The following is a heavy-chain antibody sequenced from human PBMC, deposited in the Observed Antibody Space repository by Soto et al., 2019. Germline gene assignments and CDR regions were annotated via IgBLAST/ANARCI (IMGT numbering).Heavy chain of an antibody. D-gene: IGHD3-3*01. V-gene: IGHV1-18*04. CDR3: ARSYFDSWTEYSNPVKY. J-gene: IGHJ4*02. CDR2: ISIKSGKT. CDR1: GYTFANYD. Sequence: QVQLVQSAAEVKEPGASVKVSCKASGYTFANYDISWVRQAPGQGLEWMAWISIKSGKTEYAQNVQGRLTLTADSSTTTVHMELRSLRSDDTAVYYCARSYFDSWTEYSNPVKYWGQGTLVAVSS.